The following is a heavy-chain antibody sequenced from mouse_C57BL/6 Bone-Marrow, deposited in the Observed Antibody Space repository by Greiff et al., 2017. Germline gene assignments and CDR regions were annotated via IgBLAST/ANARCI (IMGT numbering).Heavy chain of an antibody. Sequence: EVQRVESGPGLAKPSQTLSLTCSVTCYSITSAYWNWIRKFPGNKLEYLGYISYSGSTYYNPSLKCRISLTRDTSKTQFYLQLNSVTTVDTDTYYCARGYSNDEAMDYWGQGTSGTVSS. CDR3: ARGYSNDEAMDY. CDR2: ISYSGST. D-gene: IGHD2-12*01. J-gene: IGHJ4*01. V-gene: IGHV3-8*01. CDR1: CYSITSAY.